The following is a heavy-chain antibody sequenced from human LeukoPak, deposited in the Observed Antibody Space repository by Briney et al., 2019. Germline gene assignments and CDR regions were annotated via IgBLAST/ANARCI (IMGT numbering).Heavy chain of an antibody. Sequence: KPAETLSLTCTLSGDSISISSYYWGWIRQPPGKGLEWIGNIYYSESTYYNRSLKGRVTISVDTSKNQFSLKLSSVTAADTAVYYCARHDSSSPYIAFDIWGQGTMVTVSS. J-gene: IGHJ3*02. D-gene: IGHD3-22*01. CDR2: IYYSEST. CDR1: GDSISISSYY. CDR3: ARHDSSSPYIAFDI. V-gene: IGHV4-39*01.